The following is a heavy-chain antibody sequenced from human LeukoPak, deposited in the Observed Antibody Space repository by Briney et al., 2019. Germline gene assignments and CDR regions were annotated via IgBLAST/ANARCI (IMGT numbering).Heavy chain of an antibody. CDR3: ARESDRYCSSTSCPNWYDP. CDR2: IYYSGST. J-gene: IGHJ5*02. V-gene: IGHV4-39*07. CDR1: GDSISSRSYY. D-gene: IGHD2-2*01. Sequence: SETLSLTCTVSGDSISSRSYYWGWIRQPPGTGLEWIGSIYYSGSTYYNPSLKSRVTISVDTSKNQFSLRLSSVTAADTAAYYCARESDRYCSSTSCPNWYDPWGQGTLVTVSS.